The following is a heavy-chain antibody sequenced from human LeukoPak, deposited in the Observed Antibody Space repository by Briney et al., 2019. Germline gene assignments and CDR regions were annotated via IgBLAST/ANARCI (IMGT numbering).Heavy chain of an antibody. D-gene: IGHD6-13*01. CDR2: ISYDGSNK. CDR1: GFTFSSYG. CDR3: ARAHSSSWYAVLYYYYYMDV. J-gene: IGHJ6*03. V-gene: IGHV3-30*03. Sequence: PGRSLRLSCAASGFTFSSYGMHWVRQAPGKGLEWVAVISYDGSNKYYADSVKGRFTISRDNSKNTLYLQMNSLRAEDTAVYYCARAHSSSWYAVLYYYYYMDVWGKGTTVTISS.